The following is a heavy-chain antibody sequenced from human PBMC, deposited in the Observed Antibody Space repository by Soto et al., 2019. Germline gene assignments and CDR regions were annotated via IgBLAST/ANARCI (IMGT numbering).Heavy chain of an antibody. CDR3: AQGGVNYGDMSYFDY. V-gene: IGHV4-31*03. D-gene: IGHD1-7*01. CDR1: GGSVSSGGYY. J-gene: IGHJ4*02. Sequence: LSLTCTVSGGSVSSGGYYWSWIRQHPGKGLEWIGYIYYSGSTYYNPSLKSRVTISVDTSKNQFSLKLSSVTAADTAVYYCAQGGVNYGDMSYFDYWGQGTLVTVSS. CDR2: IYYSGST.